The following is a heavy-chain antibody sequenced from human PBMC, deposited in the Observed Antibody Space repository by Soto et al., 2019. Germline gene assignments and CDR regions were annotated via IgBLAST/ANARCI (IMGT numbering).Heavy chain of an antibody. CDR2: MNPINGAT. Sequence: GASVKVSCKASGYDFTAYDINWVRQASGQGLEWMGWMNPINGATGSARRFQGRVSMTRNTATGTAYLELTSLRSDDSAVYYCGRGPSPRAPAGGTPSYFAMGVWGQGTTVTVSS. D-gene: IGHD6-13*01. CDR1: GYDFTAYD. V-gene: IGHV1-8*02. J-gene: IGHJ6*02. CDR3: GRGPSPRAPAGGTPSYFAMGV.